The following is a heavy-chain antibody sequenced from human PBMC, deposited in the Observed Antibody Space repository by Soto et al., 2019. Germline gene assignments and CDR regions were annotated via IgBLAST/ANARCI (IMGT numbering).Heavy chain of an antibody. Sequence: NPSETLSLTCTVSGGSISSYYWSWIRQPAGKGLEWIGRIYTSGSTNYNPSLKSRVTMSVDTSKNQFSLKLSSVNAADTAVYYCAKYRRTEAEGFTLDYWGRGTLVTVSS. D-gene: IGHD6-13*01. CDR2: IYTSGST. CDR1: GGSISSYY. J-gene: IGHJ4*02. V-gene: IGHV4-4*07. CDR3: AKYRRTEAEGFTLDY.